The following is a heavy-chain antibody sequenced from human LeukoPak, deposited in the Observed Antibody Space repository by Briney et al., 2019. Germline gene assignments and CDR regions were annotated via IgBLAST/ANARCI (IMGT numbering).Heavy chain of an antibody. CDR1: GGTFSSYA. J-gene: IGHJ4*02. CDR2: IIPIFGTA. Sequence: SVKVSCKASGGTFSSYAISWVRQAPGQGLEWMGGIIPIFGTANYAQKFQGRVTMTRNTSISTAYMELSSLRSEDTAVYYCARGVYDYVWGSYRSYYFDYWGQGTLVTVSS. CDR3: ARGVYDYVWGSYRSYYFDY. D-gene: IGHD3-16*02. V-gene: IGHV1-69*05.